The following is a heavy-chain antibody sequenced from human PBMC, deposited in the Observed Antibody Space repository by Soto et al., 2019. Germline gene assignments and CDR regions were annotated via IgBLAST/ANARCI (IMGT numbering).Heavy chain of an antibody. V-gene: IGHV3-23*01. CDR1: GFRFSNYA. J-gene: IGHJ4*02. Sequence: GGSLRLSCAASGFRFSNYAMNWVRQAPGRGLEWVSAISNSFSDGNTHYADSVKGRFTISRHNDKNTVFLEMNGLRAEDTAVYYCAKVFSPEGGNYFDYWGQGTLVTVSS. CDR2: ISNSFSDGNT. CDR3: AKVFSPEGGNYFDY.